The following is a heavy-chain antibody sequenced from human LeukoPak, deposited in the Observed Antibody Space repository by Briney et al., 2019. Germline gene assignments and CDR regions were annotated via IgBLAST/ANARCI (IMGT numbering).Heavy chain of an antibody. CDR3: ATYYYGSGSYYFDY. D-gene: IGHD3-10*01. CDR2: FDPEDGET. J-gene: IGHJ4*02. Sequence: ASVQVSCKVSRYTLTELSMHWVRQAPGKGLEWMGGFDPEDGETIYAQKFQGRVTMTEDTSTDTAYMELSSLRSEDTAVYYCATYYYGSGSYYFDYWGQGTLVTVSS. V-gene: IGHV1-24*01. CDR1: RYTLTELS.